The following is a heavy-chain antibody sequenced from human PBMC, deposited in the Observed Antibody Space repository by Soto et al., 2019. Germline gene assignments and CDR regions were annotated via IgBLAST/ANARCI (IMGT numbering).Heavy chain of an antibody. J-gene: IGHJ6*02. D-gene: IGHD6-19*01. V-gene: IGHV1-69*13. Sequence: SVKVSCKASGGTFSSYAISWVRQAPGQGLEWMGGIIPIFGTANYAQKFQGRVTITADESTSTAYMELSSLRSEDTAVYYCARDRRLGNNAPVYYYYGMDVWGQGTTVTVSS. CDR1: GGTFSSYA. CDR3: ARDRRLGNNAPVYYYYGMDV. CDR2: IIPIFGTA.